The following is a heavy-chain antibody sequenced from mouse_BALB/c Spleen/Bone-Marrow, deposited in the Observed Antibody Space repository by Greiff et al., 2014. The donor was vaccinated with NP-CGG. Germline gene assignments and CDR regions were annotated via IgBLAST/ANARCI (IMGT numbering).Heavy chain of an antibody. CDR3: TVSLTLYYFDY. D-gene: IGHD5-1*01. J-gene: IGHJ2*01. V-gene: IGHV1-5*01. Sequence: EVQLQQSGTVLARPGASVKMSCKASGYSFTSYWMHWVKQRPGQGLEWIGAIYPGNSNTNYNQKFTDKAKLTAVTSASTAYMELSSLTNEDSAVYYCTVSLTLYYFDYWGQGTTLTVSS. CDR1: GYSFTSYW. CDR2: IYPGNSNT.